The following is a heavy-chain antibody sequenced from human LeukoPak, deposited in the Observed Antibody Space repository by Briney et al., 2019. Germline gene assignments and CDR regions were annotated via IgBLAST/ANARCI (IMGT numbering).Heavy chain of an antibody. CDR1: GYTFTSYG. Sequence: ASVKVSCKASGYTFTSYGISWVRQAPGQGLEWMGWISAYNGNTNYAQKLQGRVTMTTDTSTSTAYMELRSLRSDDTAVYYCARDSYCGGDCSLYYYYYGMDVWGQGTLVTVSS. J-gene: IGHJ6*02. D-gene: IGHD2-21*02. V-gene: IGHV1-18*01. CDR2: ISAYNGNT. CDR3: ARDSYCGGDCSLYYYYYGMDV.